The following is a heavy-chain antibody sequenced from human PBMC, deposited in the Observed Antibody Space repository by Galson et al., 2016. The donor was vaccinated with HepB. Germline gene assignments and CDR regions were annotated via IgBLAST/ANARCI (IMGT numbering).Heavy chain of an antibody. CDR1: EFTFDDYA. CDR3: AKDYSSGWFGAGGFEH. V-gene: IGHV3-9*01. Sequence: SLRLSCAASEFTFDDYAMHWVRQAPGKGLEWVSGINWNSGSSGYAGSVKGRFTVSRDNAKNSLYLQMNSLRAEDTAFYFCAKDYSSGWFGAGGFEHWGQGTLVTVSS. J-gene: IGHJ4*01. CDR2: INWNSGSS. D-gene: IGHD6-19*01.